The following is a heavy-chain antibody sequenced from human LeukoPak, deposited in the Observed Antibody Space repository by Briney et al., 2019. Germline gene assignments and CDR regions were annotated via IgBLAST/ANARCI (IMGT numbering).Heavy chain of an antibody. D-gene: IGHD3-10*01. J-gene: IGHJ5*02. V-gene: IGHV1-2*02. Sequence: GASVKVSCKASGYTFTGYYMHWVRQAPGQGLEWMGWINPNSGGTNYAQKFQGRVTMTRDTSISTAYMELSRLRSDDTAVYYCARANGSGSYYKSWFDPWGQGTLVTVSS. CDR1: GYTFTGYY. CDR3: ARANGSGSYYKSWFDP. CDR2: INPNSGGT.